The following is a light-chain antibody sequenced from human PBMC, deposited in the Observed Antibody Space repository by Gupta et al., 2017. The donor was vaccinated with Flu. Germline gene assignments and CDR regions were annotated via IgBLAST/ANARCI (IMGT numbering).Light chain of an antibody. J-gene: IGKJ2*01. CDR3: QQAHSFPYT. CDR2: DVS. Sequence: PFSLSASVGDRVTITCRARQYINTYLAWYHQRPGRAPKFLIYDVSTLQSGVPSRFSGRGSGTEFTLTINNLQPEDFGTYYCQQAHSFPYTFGQGTKVEIK. CDR1: QYINTY. V-gene: IGKV1-12*01.